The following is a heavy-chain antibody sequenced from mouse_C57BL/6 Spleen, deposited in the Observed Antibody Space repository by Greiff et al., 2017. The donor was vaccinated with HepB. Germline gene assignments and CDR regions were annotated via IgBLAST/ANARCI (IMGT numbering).Heavy chain of an antibody. J-gene: IGHJ2*01. CDR2: IYPGGGYT. CDR1: GYTFTNYW. CDR3: AREGVPRWGYFDY. Sequence: VKLMESGAELVRPGTSVKMSCKASGYTFTNYWIGWAKQRPGHGLEWIGDIYPGGGYTNYNEKFKGKATLTADKSSSTAYMQFSSLTSEDSAIYYCAREGVPRWGYFDYWGQGTTLTVSS. V-gene: IGHV1-63*01. D-gene: IGHD1-1*01.